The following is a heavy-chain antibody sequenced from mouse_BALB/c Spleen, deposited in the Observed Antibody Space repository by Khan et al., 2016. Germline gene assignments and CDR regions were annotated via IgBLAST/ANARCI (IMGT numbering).Heavy chain of an antibody. CDR2: INCTYGRT. D-gene: IGHD6-2*01. CDR3: ARTKSPYGMDY. Sequence: VQLQQPGAELVKPGTSVRLSCKASGFTFTSYWMHWMQQRPGQGLEWIGEINCTYGRTDYNDKLKTKATLTVDKSTSTVFMQLSSLTSEDSAVYYYARTKSPYGMDYWGQGTSVTVSS. J-gene: IGHJ4*01. V-gene: IGHV1S81*02. CDR1: GFTFTSYW.